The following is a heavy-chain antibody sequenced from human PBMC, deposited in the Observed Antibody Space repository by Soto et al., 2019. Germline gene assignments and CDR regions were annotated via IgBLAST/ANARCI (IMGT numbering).Heavy chain of an antibody. Sequence: QVQLVQSGAEVKKPGASVKVSCKASGYTFTSYGVSWVRQAPGQGLEWMGWISGYNGNTNYGQKLQGGVTMTTDTSTSTAYMELRSLRSDDTAVYYCARAGKYYYGSGSPYYYGMDVWGQGITVTVSS. D-gene: IGHD3-10*01. CDR1: GYTFTSYG. CDR2: ISGYNGNT. CDR3: ARAGKYYYGSGSPYYYGMDV. V-gene: IGHV1-18*04. J-gene: IGHJ6*02.